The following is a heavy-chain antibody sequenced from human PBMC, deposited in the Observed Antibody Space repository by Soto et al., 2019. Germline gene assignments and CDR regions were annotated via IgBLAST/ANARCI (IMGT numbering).Heavy chain of an antibody. CDR2: ISGRGDNT. CDR3: VPSTILYIHV. Sequence: EVQLLQSGGGLVQPGGSLRLSCSASGITFSIYAMSWVRQAPGKGLEWVSAISGRGDNTYYADSVEGRFTISRDNSKKTLYLQMNSLRAEDTAIYWVVPSTILYIHVWGEGSTVTVFS. J-gene: IGHJ6*03. D-gene: IGHD2-2*01. V-gene: IGHV3-23*01. CDR1: GITFSIYA.